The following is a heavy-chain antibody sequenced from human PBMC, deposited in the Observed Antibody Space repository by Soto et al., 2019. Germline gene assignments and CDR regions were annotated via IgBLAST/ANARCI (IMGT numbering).Heavy chain of an antibody. J-gene: IGHJ4*02. D-gene: IGHD6-13*01. CDR1: GYTFTSNA. Sequence: ASVKVSCKASGYTFTSNAMHWVRQAPGQRLEWMGWINAGNGNTKYSQKFQGRVTITRDTSASTAYMELSSLRSEDTAVYYCARDRQGGIAGFYWGQGTLVTVSS. CDR2: INAGNGNT. CDR3: ARDRQGGIAGFY. V-gene: IGHV1-3*01.